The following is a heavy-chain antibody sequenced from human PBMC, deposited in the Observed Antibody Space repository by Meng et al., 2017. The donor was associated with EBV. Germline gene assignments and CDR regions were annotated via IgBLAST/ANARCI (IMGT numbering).Heavy chain of an antibody. Sequence: GRLEEHGGGLVNPGESLIPSRAASGFTLRRYSMNWVRLAPGKGLEWVSSISSNSIDIHYADLVKGRFTISRDNAKNSLFLQMNSLRAEDTAVYYCARDRTSNRFDYWGQGTLVTVSS. D-gene: IGHD2-8*01. J-gene: IGHJ4*02. CDR2: ISSNSIDI. CDR1: GFTLRRYS. CDR3: ARDRTSNRFDY. V-gene: IGHV3-21*01.